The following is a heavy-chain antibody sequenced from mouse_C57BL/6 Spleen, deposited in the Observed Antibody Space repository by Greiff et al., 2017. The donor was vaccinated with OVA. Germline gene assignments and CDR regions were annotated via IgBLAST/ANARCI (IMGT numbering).Heavy chain of an antibody. CDR2: ISYDGSN. CDR3: ARDLVDY. J-gene: IGHJ4*01. CDR1: GYSITSGYY. V-gene: IGHV3-6*01. Sequence: DVQLQESGPGLVKPSQSLSLTCSVTGYSITSGYYWNWIRQFPGNKQEWMGYISYDGSNNYNQSLKNRISITRDTSKNQFFLKLNSVTTEDTATYYCARDLVDYWGQGTSVTVSS.